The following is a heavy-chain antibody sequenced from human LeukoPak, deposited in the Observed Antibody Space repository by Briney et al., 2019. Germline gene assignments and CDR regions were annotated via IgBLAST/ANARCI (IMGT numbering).Heavy chain of an antibody. V-gene: IGHV1-2*02. CDR3: ARDTSGWYNY. Sequence: ASVKVSCKASGYTFTGYYIHWVHQAPGQGLEWMGWINPDRGGTYYAQKFQGRVTMTRDTSISAAYMELSRLRSDDTAVYYCARDTSGWYNYWGQGTLVTVSS. CDR1: GYTFTGYY. J-gene: IGHJ4*02. CDR2: INPDRGGT. D-gene: IGHD6-19*01.